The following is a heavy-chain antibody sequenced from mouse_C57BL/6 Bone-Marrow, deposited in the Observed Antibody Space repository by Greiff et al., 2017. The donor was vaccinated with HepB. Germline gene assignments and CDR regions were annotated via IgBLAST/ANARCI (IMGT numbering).Heavy chain of an antibody. CDR1: GFTFSDYG. CDR2: ISNLAYSI. D-gene: IGHD3-3*01. V-gene: IGHV5-15*01. Sequence: EVNLVESGGGLVQPGGSLKLSCAASGFTFSDYGMAWVRQAPRKGPEWVAFISNLAYSIYYADTVTGRFTISRENAKNTLYLEMSSLRSEDTAMYYCARGGLMAYWGQGTLVTVSA. J-gene: IGHJ3*01. CDR3: ARGGLMAY.